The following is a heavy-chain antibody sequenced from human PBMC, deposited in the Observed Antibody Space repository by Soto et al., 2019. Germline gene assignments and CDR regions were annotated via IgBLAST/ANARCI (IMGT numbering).Heavy chain of an antibody. CDR3: AAHDPGARFDP. V-gene: IGHV1-2*02. J-gene: IGHJ5*02. D-gene: IGHD1-1*01. CDR1: RYIFTAYF. CDR2: INPNNGAT. Sequence: QVQLVQSGAEVKKPGASVKVSCKAPRYIFTAYFMHWVRQAPGQGLEWKGWINPNNGATHNGLSFQGRVTMTRDTSISTAYMELSSRRSDDTAVYYCAAHDPGARFDPWGQGTLVIVSS.